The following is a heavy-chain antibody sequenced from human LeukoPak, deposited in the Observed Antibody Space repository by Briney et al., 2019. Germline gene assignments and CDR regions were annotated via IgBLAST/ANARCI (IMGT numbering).Heavy chain of an antibody. CDR2: IYTSGST. J-gene: IGHJ4*02. V-gene: IGHV4-61*02. CDR1: GGSISSGSYY. Sequence: SETLSLTCTVSGGSISSGSYYWSWIRQPAGKGLEWIGRIYTSGSTNYNPSLKSRVTISVDTSKNQFSLKLSSVTAADTAMYFCARSPRGNYFDSWGEGTLVTVSS. D-gene: IGHD6-25*01. CDR3: ARSPRGNYFDS.